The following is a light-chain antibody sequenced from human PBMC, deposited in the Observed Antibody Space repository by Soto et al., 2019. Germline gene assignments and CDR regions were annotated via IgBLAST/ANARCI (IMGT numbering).Light chain of an antibody. J-gene: IGKJ4*01. CDR2: DAS. Sequence: EIVLTQSPHTLSVSPGERATLSCRASQPVSNNLAWYQQKPGQPPRLLIYDASRRATGIPARFSGGGSETEFTLTIDRLQSEDFAVYYCQQDNRWPLTFGGGTKVEIQ. CDR3: QQDNRWPLT. CDR1: QPVSNN. V-gene: IGKV3D-15*01.